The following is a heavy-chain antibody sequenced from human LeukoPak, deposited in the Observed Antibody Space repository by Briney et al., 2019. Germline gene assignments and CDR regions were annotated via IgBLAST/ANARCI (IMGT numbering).Heavy chain of an antibody. Sequence: GGSLRLSCAASGFTFSSYAMSWVRQAPGKGLEWVSAISGSGGSTYYADSVKGRFTISRDNSKNTLYLQMNSLRAEDTAVYYCARGLIRQQLAFYWGQGTLVTVSS. CDR2: ISGSGGST. CDR3: ARGLIRQQLAFY. CDR1: GFTFSSYA. D-gene: IGHD6-13*01. J-gene: IGHJ4*02. V-gene: IGHV3-23*01.